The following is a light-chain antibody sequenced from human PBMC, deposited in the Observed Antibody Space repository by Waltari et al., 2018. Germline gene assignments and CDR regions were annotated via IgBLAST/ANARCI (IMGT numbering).Light chain of an antibody. J-gene: IGLJ3*02. CDR1: TNNVGYEG. CDR3: SAWDSDLSAWV. CDR2: RNN. V-gene: IGLV10-54*04. Sequence: QAGLTQPPSVSKGFRQTATLTCTGNTNNVGYEGAAWLQQHQGHPPQLLSYRNNNRPSGISERFSASRSGNTASLTITELQAEDEGDYYCSAWDSDLSAWVFGGGTKLTVL.